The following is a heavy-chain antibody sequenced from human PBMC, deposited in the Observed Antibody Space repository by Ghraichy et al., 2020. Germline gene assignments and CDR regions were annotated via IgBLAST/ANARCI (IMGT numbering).Heavy chain of an antibody. CDR1: GFTISSHF. J-gene: IGHJ4*02. V-gene: IGHV3-53*01. CDR3: ARGHCSTTSCYIDKYYFDY. Sequence: GGSLRLSCAASGFTISSHFMSWVRQAPGKGLEWVSTVYGDGSTYYADSVKGRFTISRDNSKSTLWLQMNSLRAEDTAVYYCARGHCSTTSCYIDKYYFDYWGQGTLVTVSS. D-gene: IGHD2-2*02. CDR2: VYGDGST.